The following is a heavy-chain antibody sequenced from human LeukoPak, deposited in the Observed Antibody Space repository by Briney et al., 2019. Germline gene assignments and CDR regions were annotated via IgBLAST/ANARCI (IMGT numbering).Heavy chain of an antibody. D-gene: IGHD3-9*01. CDR1: GGTFSSYA. J-gene: IGHJ4*02. CDR3: ASSGTPHYDILTGYYFDY. CDR2: IIPIFGTA. V-gene: IGHV1-69*06. Sequence: SVKVSCKASGGTFSSYAISWVRQAPGQGLEWMGGIIPIFGTANYAQKFQGRVTITADKSTSAAYMELSSLRSEDTAVYYCASSGTPHYDILTGYYFDYWGQGTLVTVSS.